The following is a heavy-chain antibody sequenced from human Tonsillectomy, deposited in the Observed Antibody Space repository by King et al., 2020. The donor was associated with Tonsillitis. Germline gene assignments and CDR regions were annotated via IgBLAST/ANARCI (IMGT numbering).Heavy chain of an antibody. CDR1: GFTFHTPA. CDR3: AKDTPPGSVFDY. J-gene: IGHJ4*02. CDR2: IIGSGVSP. Sequence: VQLVESGGGLVQPGGSLRLSCVASGFTFHTPAMSWVRQAPGKGLEGVSAIIGSGVSPYYANSVWGRFTISRDNSKNTLYLQMDSLRADDTAVYYCAKDTPPGSVFDYWGQGTLVTVSA. D-gene: IGHD1-14*01. V-gene: IGHV3-23*04.